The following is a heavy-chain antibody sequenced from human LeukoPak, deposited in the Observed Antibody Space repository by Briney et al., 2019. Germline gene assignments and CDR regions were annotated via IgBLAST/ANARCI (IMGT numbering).Heavy chain of an antibody. CDR2: ISSSSSTI. CDR3: ARDNWLDY. CDR1: GFTFSSYS. J-gene: IGHJ5*01. V-gene: IGHV3-48*01. Sequence: PGGSLRLSCAASGFTFSSYSMNWVRQAPGKGLEWVSYISSSSSTIYYADSVKGRFTISRDNAKNSLYLQMNSLRAEDTAVYYCARDNWLDYWGQGTLVTVSS.